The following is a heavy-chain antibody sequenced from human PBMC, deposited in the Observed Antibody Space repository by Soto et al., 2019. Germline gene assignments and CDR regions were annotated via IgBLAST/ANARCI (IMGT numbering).Heavy chain of an antibody. CDR1: AASFSKYY. CDR2: IYFNGNT. V-gene: IGHV4-59*12. CDR3: RGYSDYDSYGIDV. Sequence: SETLSLTCTVSAASFSKYYWTWIRQPPGKGLEWIGYIYFNGNTKYNPSLEGRLTISIDTSKKEFSLKLSSVTAADTAVYYCRGYSDYDSYGIDVWGQGTTVTVSS. D-gene: IGHD5-12*01. J-gene: IGHJ6*02.